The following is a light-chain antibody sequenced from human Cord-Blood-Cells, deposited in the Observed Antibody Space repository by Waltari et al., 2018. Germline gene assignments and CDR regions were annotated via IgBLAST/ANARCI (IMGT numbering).Light chain of an antibody. CDR1: RSDVGRYNL. Sequence: QSALTQPASLSGSPGQSITISCTGTRSDVGRYNLVSWYQQHPGKAPKLMIDEGSKRPSGVSNRFSGSKSSNTASLTIAGLQAEDEADYYCCSYAGSSTFVFGTGTKVTVL. J-gene: IGLJ1*01. CDR2: EGS. V-gene: IGLV2-23*01. CDR3: CSYAGSSTFV.